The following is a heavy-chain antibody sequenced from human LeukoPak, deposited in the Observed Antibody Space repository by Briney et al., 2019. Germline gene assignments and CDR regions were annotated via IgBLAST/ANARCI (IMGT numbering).Heavy chain of an antibody. CDR3: ATSVGATTELNFDY. J-gene: IGHJ4*02. CDR1: GFTFSSYS. CDR2: ISSSSSYI. Sequence: GGSLRLSCAASGFTFSSYSMNWVRQAPGKGLEWVSSISSSSSYIYYADSVKGRFTISRDNSKNTLYLQMNSLRAEDTAVYYCATSVGATTELNFDYWGQGTLVTVSS. D-gene: IGHD1-26*01. V-gene: IGHV3-21*01.